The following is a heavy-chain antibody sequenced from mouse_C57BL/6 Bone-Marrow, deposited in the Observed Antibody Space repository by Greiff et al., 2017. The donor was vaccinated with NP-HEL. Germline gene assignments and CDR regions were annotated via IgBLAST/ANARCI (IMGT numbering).Heavy chain of an antibody. D-gene: IGHD2-5*01. J-gene: IGHJ3*01. Sequence: EVQVVESGGGLVQPGESLKLSCESNEYEFPSHDMSWVRKTPEKRLELVAAINSDGGSTYYPDTMERRFIISRVNTKKTLYLQMSSLRSEDTALYYCARRPTIVTGFAYWGQGTLVTVSA. CDR3: ARRPTIVTGFAY. V-gene: IGHV5-2*01. CDR1: EYEFPSHD. CDR2: INSDGGST.